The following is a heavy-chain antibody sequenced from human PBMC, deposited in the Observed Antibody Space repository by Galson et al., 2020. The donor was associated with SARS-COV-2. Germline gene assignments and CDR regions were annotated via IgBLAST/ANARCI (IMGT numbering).Heavy chain of an antibody. CDR1: GTSISSGSYS. Sequence: SETLSLTCAVSGTSISSGSYSWNWIRQPTGKGREWIGYISQRGGTYYNPSLKSRVTISGDRSKNQFSLRLSSVTAADTAVYYCARLHYGEYAPEAFDIWGPGTRVTVAS. V-gene: IGHV4-30-2*01. J-gene: IGHJ3*02. D-gene: IGHD4-17*01. CDR3: ARLHYGEYAPEAFDI. CDR2: ISQRGGT.